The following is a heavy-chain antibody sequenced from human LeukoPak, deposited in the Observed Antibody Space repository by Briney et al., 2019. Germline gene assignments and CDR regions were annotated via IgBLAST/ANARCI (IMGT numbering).Heavy chain of an antibody. J-gene: IGHJ5*02. V-gene: IGHV1-3*01. CDR2: INAGNGNT. D-gene: IGHD3-10*01. CDR1: GYTFTSYA. Sequence: ASVKVSCKASGYTFTSYAMHWVRQAPGQRLEWMGWINAGNGNTKYSQKFQGRVTITRDTSASTAYMELSSLRSEDTAVYYCARDFAFDGGSGSYYGRGYVWFDPWGQGTLVTVSS. CDR3: ARDFAFDGGSGSYYGRGYVWFDP.